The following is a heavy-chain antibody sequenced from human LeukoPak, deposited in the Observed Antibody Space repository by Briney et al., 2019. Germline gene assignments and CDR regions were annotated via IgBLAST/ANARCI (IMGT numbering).Heavy chain of an antibody. CDR3: AKIPYESTVTTGWFDP. V-gene: IGHV1-46*01. CDR2: INPSGGGT. CDR1: GYTFISYS. Sequence: ASVKVSCKASGYTFISYSIHWVRRAPGQGLEWMGTINPSGGGTTYAQKFQGRVTVTRDTSTSTVYMELSSLRSEDTAVYYCAKIPYESTVTTGWFDPWGQGTLVTVSS. J-gene: IGHJ5*02. D-gene: IGHD4-17*01.